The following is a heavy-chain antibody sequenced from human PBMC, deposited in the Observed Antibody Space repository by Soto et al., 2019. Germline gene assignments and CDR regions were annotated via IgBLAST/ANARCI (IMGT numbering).Heavy chain of an antibody. V-gene: IGHV4-28*01. D-gene: IGHD2-2*01. CDR1: GYSISSSNW. CDR3: ARSPGDCVVVPAAPTDLFAP. Sequence: SETLSLTCAVSGYSISSSNWWGWIRQPPGKGLEWIGYIYYSGSTYYNPSLKSRVTMSVDTSKNQFSLKLSSVTAVDTAVYYCARSPGDCVVVPAAPTDLFAPRGQGTFDTGSS. J-gene: IGHJ5*02. CDR2: IYYSGST.